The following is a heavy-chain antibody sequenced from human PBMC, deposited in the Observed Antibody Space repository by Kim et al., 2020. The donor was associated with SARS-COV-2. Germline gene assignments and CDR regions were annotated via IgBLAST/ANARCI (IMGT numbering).Heavy chain of an antibody. V-gene: IGHV3-23*01. CDR1: GFTFSSYA. CDR3: AKGILEWLPGNWFDP. CDR2: ISGSGGSA. Sequence: GGSLRLSCAASGFTFSSYAMSWVRQAPEKGLEWVSVISGSGGSAYYADSVKGRFTISRDNSKNTLYLQMNSLGADDTAVYYCAKGILEWLPGNWFDPWGQGTLVTVSS. J-gene: IGHJ5*02. D-gene: IGHD3-3*01.